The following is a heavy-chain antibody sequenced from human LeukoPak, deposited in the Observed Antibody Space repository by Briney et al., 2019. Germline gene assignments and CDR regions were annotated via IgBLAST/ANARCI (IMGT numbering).Heavy chain of an antibody. CDR3: ARFSTRFGSGCSDASCYVHY. Sequence: SETLSLTCTVSGGSISGHYWTWIRLPPGKGLELIGHIFSTGATHYNPSLRSRVTMSIDTSKNQFSLRLSSVNVADTAVYYCARFSTRFGSGCSDASCYVHYWGQGTQVTVSS. D-gene: IGHD2-2*01. J-gene: IGHJ4*02. V-gene: IGHV4-59*11. CDR1: GGSISGHY. CDR2: IFSTGAT.